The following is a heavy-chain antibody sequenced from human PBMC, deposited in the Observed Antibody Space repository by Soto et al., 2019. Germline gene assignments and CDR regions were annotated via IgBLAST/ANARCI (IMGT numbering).Heavy chain of an antibody. Sequence: EVQLVESGGGLVKPGESLRLSCAASGFTFSGYSMNWVRQAPGKGLEWVSSITSGSSSINYAKSVEGRFAISRDNAQNSLYLQMNSLSAEDTAVYYCARSLSIGWTFDYWGQGALVTVSS. CDR1: GFTFSGYS. CDR3: ARSLSIGWTFDY. D-gene: IGHD6-19*01. J-gene: IGHJ4*02. CDR2: ITSGSSSI. V-gene: IGHV3-21*01.